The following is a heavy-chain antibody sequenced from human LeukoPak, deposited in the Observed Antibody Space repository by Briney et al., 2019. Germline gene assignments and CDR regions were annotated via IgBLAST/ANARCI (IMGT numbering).Heavy chain of an antibody. J-gene: IGHJ4*02. Sequence: QPGGSLRLSCAASGFTSSNYAMHWVRQAPGKGLEWVAVISYDGSNKYYADSVKGRFTNSRDNSKNTLYLQMNSLRAEDTAVYYCARDSGEVFYFDYWGQGTLVTVSS. V-gene: IGHV3-30-3*01. CDR3: ARDSGEVFYFDY. CDR1: GFTSSNYA. D-gene: IGHD3-10*01. CDR2: ISYDGSNK.